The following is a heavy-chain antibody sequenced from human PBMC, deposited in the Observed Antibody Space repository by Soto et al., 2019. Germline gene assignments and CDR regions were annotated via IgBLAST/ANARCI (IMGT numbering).Heavy chain of an antibody. V-gene: IGHV1-18*01. Sequence: QVQLVQSGAEVKKPGASVKVSCKTSGYSFTTYGISWVRQAPGQGLEWMGWISSYNGKTNYAQKHQGRLTMTTDTSTSPVYRELRSLTPDGPAVYYCAWEPPPRKDSRESGPWGQGPLVAVSS. CDR3: AWEPPPRKDSRESGP. CDR1: GYSFTTYG. D-gene: IGHD3-22*01. J-gene: IGHJ5*02. CDR2: ISSYNGKT.